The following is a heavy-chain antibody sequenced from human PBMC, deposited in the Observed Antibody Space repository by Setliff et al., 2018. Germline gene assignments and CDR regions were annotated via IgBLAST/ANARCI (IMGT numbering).Heavy chain of an antibody. D-gene: IGHD6-13*01. CDR2: ISGSAGST. V-gene: IGHV3-23*01. Sequence: GGSLRLSCAASRFTFSSYAMSWVRQAPGKGLEWVSAISGSAGSTYYADSVKGRFTISRDNSKNTLYLQMNSLRVEDTAVYYCARSTTKGYSSSWYSFYLSPSYYFDYWGQGTLVTVSS. CDR1: RFTFSSYA. CDR3: ARSTTKGYSSSWYSFYLSPSYYFDY. J-gene: IGHJ4*02.